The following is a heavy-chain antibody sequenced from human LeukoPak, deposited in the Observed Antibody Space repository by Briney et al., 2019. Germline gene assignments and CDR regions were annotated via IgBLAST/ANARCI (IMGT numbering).Heavy chain of an antibody. CDR2: ISSSGSTI. J-gene: IGHJ5*02. CDR3: ARGPTVVVPAAARFDP. D-gene: IGHD2-2*01. Sequence: GGSLRLSCAASGFTFSSYEMNWVRQAPGKGLEWVSYISSSGSTIYYADSVKGRFTISRDNAKNSLYLQMYSLRAEDTAVYYCARGPTVVVPAAARFDPWGQGTLVTVSS. CDR1: GFTFSSYE. V-gene: IGHV3-48*03.